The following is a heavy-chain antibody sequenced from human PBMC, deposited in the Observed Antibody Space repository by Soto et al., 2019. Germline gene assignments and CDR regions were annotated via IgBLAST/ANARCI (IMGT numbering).Heavy chain of an antibody. Sequence: GGSLRLSCAASGFTFSSYAMSWVRQAPGKGLEWVSGISGSGGSTYYADSVKGRFTISRDNSKNTLYLQMNSLRAEDTAVYYCAKGDWNYVNAFDIWGQGTMVTVSS. CDR3: AKGDWNYVNAFDI. CDR2: ISGSGGST. J-gene: IGHJ3*02. D-gene: IGHD1-7*01. CDR1: GFTFSSYA. V-gene: IGHV3-23*01.